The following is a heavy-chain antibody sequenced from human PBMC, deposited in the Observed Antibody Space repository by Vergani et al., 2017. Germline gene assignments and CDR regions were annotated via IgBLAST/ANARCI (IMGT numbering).Heavy chain of an antibody. J-gene: IGHJ6*02. CDR2: IGSSGPYI. Sequence: EVHLEESGGGLVKPGGSLRLSCAASGFTFSDFSMSWVRQAPGKGLEWVAFIGSSGPYINYAVSVKGRFIISRDNTNISLFLQLRSLRAEDAAVYYCARVCTRGGCPNNYGMDVWGQGATVTVSS. CDR3: ARVCTRGGCPNNYGMDV. D-gene: IGHD2-8*02. CDR1: GFTFSDFS. V-gene: IGHV3-21*06.